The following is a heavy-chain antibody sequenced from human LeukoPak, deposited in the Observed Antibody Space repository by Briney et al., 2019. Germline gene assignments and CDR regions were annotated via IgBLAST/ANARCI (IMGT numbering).Heavy chain of an antibody. CDR2: ISAYNGNT. J-gene: IGHJ4*02. CDR1: GYTFTSYG. CDR3: ARDLGYCTNGVCHTRFDY. Sequence: GASVKVSCKASGYTFTSYGISWVRQAPGQGLERMGWISAYNGNTNYAQKLQGRVTMTTDTSTSAAYMELRSLRSDDTAVYYCARDLGYCTNGVCHTRFDYWGQGTLVAVSS. V-gene: IGHV1-18*01. D-gene: IGHD2-8*01.